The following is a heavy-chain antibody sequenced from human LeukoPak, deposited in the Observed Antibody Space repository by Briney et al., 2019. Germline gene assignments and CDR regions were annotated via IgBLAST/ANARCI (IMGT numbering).Heavy chain of an antibody. Sequence: GGSLRLSCAASGFTFNDYAMHWVRQAPGKSLEWVSLISGNSNSAHYADSVKGRFTISRDNSKNSLYLQMNSLRTEDTAFYFCAKAGGFFLDYWGQGNLVSVSS. CDR3: AKAGGFFLDY. J-gene: IGHJ4*02. CDR1: GFTFNDYA. D-gene: IGHD2/OR15-2a*01. CDR2: ISGNSNSA. V-gene: IGHV3-43*02.